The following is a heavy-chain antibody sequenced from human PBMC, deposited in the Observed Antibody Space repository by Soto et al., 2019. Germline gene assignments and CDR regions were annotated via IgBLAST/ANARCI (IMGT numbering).Heavy chain of an antibody. CDR1: GYSISSSNW. CDR2: IYYSGST. CDR3: ARRYGGNFDY. D-gene: IGHD3-16*01. Sequence: PSETLSLTCAVSGYSISSSNWRGWIRQPPGKGLEWIGYIYYSGSTNYNPSLKSRVTISVDTSKDQFSLKLSSVTAADTAVYYCARRYGGNFDYWGQGTLVTVSS. V-gene: IGHV4-28*01. J-gene: IGHJ4*02.